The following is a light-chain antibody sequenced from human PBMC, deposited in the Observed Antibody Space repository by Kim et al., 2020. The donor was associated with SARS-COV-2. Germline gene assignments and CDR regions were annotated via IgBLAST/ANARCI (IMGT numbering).Light chain of an antibody. J-gene: IGLJ3*02. Sequence: GQPILISCTGTSSDIGNHNVVSWYQQHPGKAPKLMIYEGFKRPSGVSNRFSGSKSGNTASLTISGLQAEDEADYYCCSYTSTSTWVFGGGTQLTVL. CDR1: SSDIGNHNV. CDR3: CSYTSTSTWV. V-gene: IGLV2-23*01. CDR2: EGF.